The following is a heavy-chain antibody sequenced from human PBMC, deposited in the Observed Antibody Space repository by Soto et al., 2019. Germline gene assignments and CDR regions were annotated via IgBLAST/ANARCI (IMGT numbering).Heavy chain of an antibody. Sequence: PGGSLRLSCAASGFTFSSYAMSWVRQAPGKGLEWVSAISGSGGSTYYADSVKGRFTISRDNSKNTLYLQMNSLRAEDTAVYYCAKDFPYCSSTSCYGRRDAFDIWGQGTMVTVSS. D-gene: IGHD2-2*01. V-gene: IGHV3-23*01. CDR1: GFTFSSYA. J-gene: IGHJ3*02. CDR3: AKDFPYCSSTSCYGRRDAFDI. CDR2: ISGSGGST.